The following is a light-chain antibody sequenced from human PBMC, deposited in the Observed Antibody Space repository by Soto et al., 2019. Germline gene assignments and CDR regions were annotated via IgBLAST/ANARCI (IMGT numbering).Light chain of an antibody. CDR1: QGISYY. V-gene: IGKV1-27*01. Sequence: DIQMTQSPSSLSASIGDRVTITCRASQGISYYLAWYQQKPGKVPKVLISSASALHSGVPSRFSGSGSGTDFTLTISSLQPEDVATYYCQKYNSSPPTFGQGTKVEIK. CDR3: QKYNSSPPT. CDR2: SAS. J-gene: IGKJ1*01.